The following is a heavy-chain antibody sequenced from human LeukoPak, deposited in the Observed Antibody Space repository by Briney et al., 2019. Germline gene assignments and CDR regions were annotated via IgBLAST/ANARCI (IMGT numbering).Heavy chain of an antibody. CDR3: ATTVVTPYIFDY. V-gene: IGHV4-61*02. D-gene: IGHD4-23*01. CDR1: GGSISSGSYY. J-gene: IGHJ4*02. Sequence: SETLSLTCTVSGGSISSGSYYWSWIRQPAGKGLEWIGRIYTSGSTNYNPSLKSRVTISVDTSKNQFSLKLSSVTAAATAVYYCATTVVTPYIFDYWGQGTLVTVSS. CDR2: IYTSGST.